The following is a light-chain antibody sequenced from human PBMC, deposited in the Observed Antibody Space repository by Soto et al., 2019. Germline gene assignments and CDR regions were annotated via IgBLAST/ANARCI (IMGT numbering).Light chain of an antibody. J-gene: IGKJ5*01. CDR1: QGISSY. CDR3: QQRSNWPFT. CDR2: AAS. V-gene: IGKV1-8*01. Sequence: RMTHSPSSLSACPGYRAAVTFLASQGISSYLAWYQQKPGKAPKLLIYAASTLQSGVPLRFSGSGSGTSFTLTISSLQPEDFAVYYCQQRSNWPFTFGQGTRLEIK.